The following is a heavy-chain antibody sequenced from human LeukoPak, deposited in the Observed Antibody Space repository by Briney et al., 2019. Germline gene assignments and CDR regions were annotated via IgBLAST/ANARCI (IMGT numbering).Heavy chain of an antibody. V-gene: IGHV3-53*01. CDR3: ARAIPSGGSDY. D-gene: IGHD3-10*01. Sequence: PGGSLRLSCAASGFTVSSNYMSWVRQVPGKGLEWVSVIYSGGSTYYADSVKGRFTISRDNSKNTLYLQMNSLRAEDTAVYYCARAIPSGGSDYWGQGTLVTVSS. CDR1: GFTVSSNY. CDR2: IYSGGST. J-gene: IGHJ4*02.